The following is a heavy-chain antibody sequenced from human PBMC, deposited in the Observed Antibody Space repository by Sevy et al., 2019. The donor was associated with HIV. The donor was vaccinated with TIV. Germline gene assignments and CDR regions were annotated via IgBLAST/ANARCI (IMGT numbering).Heavy chain of an antibody. CDR1: GFTFSSYG. Sequence: GGSLRLSCAASGFTFSSYGMHWVRQGPGKGLEWVAVIWFDGSSTYYAVSVKGRFTISRDIAKNTLHLQMNSLRAEDTAVYYCARDLEFYDSGDYGPAFMPDYWGQGTLVTVSS. J-gene: IGHJ4*02. CDR3: ARDLEFYDSGDYGPAFMPDY. D-gene: IGHD4-17*01. V-gene: IGHV3-33*01. CDR2: IWFDGSST.